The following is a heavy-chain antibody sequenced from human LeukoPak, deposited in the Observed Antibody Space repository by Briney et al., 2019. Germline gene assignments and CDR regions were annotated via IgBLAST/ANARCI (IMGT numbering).Heavy chain of an antibody. CDR3: DGSDF. D-gene: IGHD3/OR15-3a*01. Sequence: GGSLRLSCAASGFAFASYAMGWVRQPPGKGLEWVSTISESGSQTHYADSVQGRFTISRDNSKNTLHLQMNDLRAEDTAIYYCDGSDFWGQGTLVTVSS. CDR2: ISESGSQT. V-gene: IGHV3-23*01. CDR1: GFAFASYA. J-gene: IGHJ4*02.